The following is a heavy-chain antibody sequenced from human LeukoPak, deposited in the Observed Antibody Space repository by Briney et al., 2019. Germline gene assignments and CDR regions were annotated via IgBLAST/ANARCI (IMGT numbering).Heavy chain of an antibody. D-gene: IGHD2-21*01. J-gene: IGHJ6*02. CDR2: INPNSGGT. V-gene: IGHV1-2*02. CDR1: GYTFTDYN. CDR3: ARVVCYFYAMDV. Sequence: GASVKVSCKASGYTFTDYNIHWVRQAPGQGLEWMGWINPNSGGTNYAQKFQGRVHMTRDTSISTAYMELSRLRSDDTALYYCARVVCYFYAMDVWGQGTTVTVSS.